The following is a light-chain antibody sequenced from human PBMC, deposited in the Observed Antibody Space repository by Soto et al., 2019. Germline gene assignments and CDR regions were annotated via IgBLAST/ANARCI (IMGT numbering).Light chain of an antibody. CDR3: LQDYNYPPT. CDR1: QGIRND. Sequence: AIQMTQSPSSLSASVGDRVTITCRASQGIRNDLGWYQQKPGKAPKLLIYAASSLQSGVPSRFSGSGSGTDFPLTIRSLQPEDFATYYCLQDYNYPPTFGQGTKLEIK. CDR2: AAS. J-gene: IGKJ2*01. V-gene: IGKV1-6*01.